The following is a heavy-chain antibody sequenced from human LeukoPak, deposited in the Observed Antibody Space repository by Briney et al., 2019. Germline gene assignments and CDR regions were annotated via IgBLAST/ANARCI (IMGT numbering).Heavy chain of an antibody. J-gene: IGHJ4*02. CDR2: INHSGST. CDR3: AGHLRYFDY. CDR1: GGSFSGYY. Sequence: SETLSLICAVYGGSFSGYYWSWIRQPPGKGLEWIGEINHSGSTNYNPSLKSRVTISVDTSKNQFSPKLSSVTAADTAVYYCAGHLRYFDYWGQGTLATVSS. V-gene: IGHV4-34*01.